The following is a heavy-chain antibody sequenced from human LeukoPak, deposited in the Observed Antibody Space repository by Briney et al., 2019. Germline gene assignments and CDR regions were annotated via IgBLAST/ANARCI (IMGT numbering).Heavy chain of an antibody. CDR1: GFTFSSHW. V-gene: IGHV3-74*01. Sequence: PGGSLRLSCAASGFTFSSHWMHWVRHAPGKGRVWVSRINSDGSITTYAASVKGRFTISRDNAKNTLYLQMNSLRAEDTAVYYCARADWNSNWFDPWGQGTLVTVSS. CDR3: ARADWNSNWFDP. CDR2: INSDGSIT. D-gene: IGHD1-7*01. J-gene: IGHJ5*02.